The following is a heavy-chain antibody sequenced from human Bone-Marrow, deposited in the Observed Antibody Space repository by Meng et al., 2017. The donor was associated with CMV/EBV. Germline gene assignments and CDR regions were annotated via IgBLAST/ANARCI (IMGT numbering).Heavy chain of an antibody. CDR1: GGSISSYY. CDR2: IYYSGST. Sequence: SETLSLTCTVSGGSISSYYWSWIRQPPGKGLEWIGYIYYSGSTNYNPSLKSRVTLSVDTSKIQFSLKLSSVTAADTAVYYCARVSYDFWSGYLFDYWGQGTLVTVSS. CDR3: ARVSYDFWSGYLFDY. J-gene: IGHJ4*02. D-gene: IGHD3-3*01. V-gene: IGHV4-59*01.